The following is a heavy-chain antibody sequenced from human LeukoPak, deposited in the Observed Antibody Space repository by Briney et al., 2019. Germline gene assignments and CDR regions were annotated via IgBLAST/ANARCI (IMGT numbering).Heavy chain of an antibody. Sequence: QPGGSLRLSCAASGFTFSGSAMHWVRQASGKGLEWVGRIRSKANSHTTAYAAPVKGRFTISRDDSKNTAYLQMNSLKTEDTAVYYRTRLSDCTNGVCAINWGQGTLVTVSS. J-gene: IGHJ4*02. D-gene: IGHD2-8*01. CDR1: GFTFSGSA. CDR3: TRLSDCTNGVCAIN. CDR2: IRSKANSHTT. V-gene: IGHV3-73*01.